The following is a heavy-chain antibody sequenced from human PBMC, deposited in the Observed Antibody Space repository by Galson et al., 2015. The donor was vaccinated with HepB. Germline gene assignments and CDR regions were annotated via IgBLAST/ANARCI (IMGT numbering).Heavy chain of an antibody. CDR1: GGSISGNNYY. J-gene: IGHJ5*02. CDR2: IYYSGST. CDR3: ARGVVGATTGNWFDP. D-gene: IGHD1-26*01. Sequence: ETLSLTCTVSGGSISGNNYYWAWIRQPPGKGLEWIGSIYYSGSTYYTPSLKRRVTISVDTSKNQFSLKLSSVTAADTAVYYCARGVVGATTGNWFDPWGQGALVTVSS. V-gene: IGHV4-39*07.